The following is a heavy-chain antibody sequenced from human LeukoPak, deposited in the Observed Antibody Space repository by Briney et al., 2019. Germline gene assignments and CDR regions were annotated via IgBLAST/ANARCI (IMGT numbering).Heavy chain of an antibody. J-gene: IGHJ5*02. CDR2: ISAYNGNT. CDR1: GYTFTSYG. CDR3: ARDLDIVVVPAAMGS. Sequence: WASVKVSCKASGYTFTSYGISWVRQAPGQGLEWMGWISAYNGNTHYAQKLQGRVTMTTDTSTSTAYMELRSLRSDDTAVYYCARDLDIVVVPAAMGSWGQGTLVTVSS. D-gene: IGHD2-2*03. V-gene: IGHV1-18*01.